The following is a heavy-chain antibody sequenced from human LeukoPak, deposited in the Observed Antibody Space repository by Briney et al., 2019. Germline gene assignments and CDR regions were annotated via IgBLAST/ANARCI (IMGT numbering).Heavy chain of an antibody. V-gene: IGHV3-48*01. CDR2: ISSDSRSI. Sequence: PGGSLRLSCAVSGFTFSRYDMNWVRQVPGKGLEWISYISSDSRSIFYADSVKGRFTISRDNDQNSLYLQMNSLSAEDTGIYYCVNGAWDWGRGTLVTVSS. CDR1: GFTFSRYD. CDR3: VNGAWD. D-gene: IGHD7-27*01. J-gene: IGHJ4*02.